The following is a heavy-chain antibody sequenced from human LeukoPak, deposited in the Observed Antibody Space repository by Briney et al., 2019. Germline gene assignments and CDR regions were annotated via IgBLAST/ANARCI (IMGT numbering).Heavy chain of an antibody. D-gene: IGHD5-24*01. V-gene: IGHV3-23*05. CDR1: GFIFSSYS. CDR2: ISSSVSRT. Sequence: GGSLRLSCAASGFIFSSYSMNWVRQAPGKGLEWVSSISSSVSRTFYADSVKGRFTISRDNSKNTLYLQMNNLRAEDTAVYYCARERSNFEYWGQGTLVTVSS. J-gene: IGHJ4*02. CDR3: ARERSNFEY.